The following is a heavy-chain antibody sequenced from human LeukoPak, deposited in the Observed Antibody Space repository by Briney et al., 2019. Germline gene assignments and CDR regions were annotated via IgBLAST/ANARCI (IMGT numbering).Heavy chain of an antibody. D-gene: IGHD5-18*01. J-gene: IGHJ4*02. CDR1: GFTFKNYA. V-gene: IGHV3-23*01. CDR3: ARVRGYSYANEYHFEY. CDR2: IRDSGDAT. Sequence: GGSLRLSCTTSGFTFKNYAMTWVRQAPGKGLEWVSSIRDSGDATYYRDSVKGRFTISRDNSKNTLYLQMNLLRAEDTALYYCARVRGYSYANEYHFEYWGQGTLVTVSS.